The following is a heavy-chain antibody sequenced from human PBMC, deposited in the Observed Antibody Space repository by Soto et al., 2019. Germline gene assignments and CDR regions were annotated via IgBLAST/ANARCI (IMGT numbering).Heavy chain of an antibody. J-gene: IGHJ3*02. Sequence: SETLSLTCVILSVSIRSSNCWTRVRQPPGKGLEWIGEIYHSGSTNYNPSLKSRVTISVDKSKNQFSLKLSSVTAADTAVYYCARYDSSGYYLNAFDIWGQGPMVT. CDR3: ARYDSSGYYLNAFDI. V-gene: IGHV4-4*02. CDR1: SVSIRSSNC. CDR2: IYHSGST. D-gene: IGHD3-22*01.